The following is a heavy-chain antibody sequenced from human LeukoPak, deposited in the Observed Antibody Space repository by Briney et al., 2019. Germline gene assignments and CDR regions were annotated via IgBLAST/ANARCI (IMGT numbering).Heavy chain of an antibody. V-gene: IGHV3-23*01. D-gene: IGHD1-26*01. CDR3: ARDGGSYFDY. J-gene: IGHJ4*02. CDR2: NSGSGGST. Sequence: GGSLRLSCAASGFTFSSYAMSWVRQAPGKGLEWVSANSGSGGSTYYADSVKGRFTISRDNSKNTLYLQMNSLRAEDTAVYYCARDGGSYFDYWGQGTLVTVSS. CDR1: GFTFSSYA.